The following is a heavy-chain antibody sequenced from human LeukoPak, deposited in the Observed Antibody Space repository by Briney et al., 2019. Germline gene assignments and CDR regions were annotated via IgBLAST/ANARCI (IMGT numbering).Heavy chain of an antibody. J-gene: IGHJ4*02. Sequence: GSVRLSCVACGFTYGSCCMSSPRQAQGKGLEWVSYISKNSDDIYNADSVRGRFTISRDNAKNSLYLQMNSLRAEDTAVYYCARVRPGYYCDYWGQGILVTVSS. CDR3: ARVRPGYYCDY. CDR2: ISKNSDDI. CDR1: GFTYGSCC. V-gene: IGHV3-21*05.